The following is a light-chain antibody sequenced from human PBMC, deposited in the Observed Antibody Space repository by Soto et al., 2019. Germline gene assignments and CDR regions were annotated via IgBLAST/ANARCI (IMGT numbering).Light chain of an antibody. Sequence: QSALTPPASVSGSPGQSITISCTGTSSDVGDYNYVSWYQQVPGKAPKVMIYEVSNRPSGVSNRFSGSKSGITASLTISGLQAEDEADYYCSSYTSSSTYVFGTGTKV. CDR1: SSDVGDYNY. CDR2: EVS. CDR3: SSYTSSSTYV. J-gene: IGLJ1*01. V-gene: IGLV2-14*01.